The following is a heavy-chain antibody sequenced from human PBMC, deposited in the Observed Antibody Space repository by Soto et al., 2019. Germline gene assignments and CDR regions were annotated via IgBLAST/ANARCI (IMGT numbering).Heavy chain of an antibody. J-gene: IGHJ4*02. V-gene: IGHV1-18*01. CDR1: GYTFTSYA. Sequence: QVQLVQSGAEVKKPGASVKVSCKASGYTFTSYAISWVXQAXGQGLEWMGWISAYNGNTNYAQKLQGRVTMTTDTXXXXXXXXXXXXXXXXXXXXXXAXXXXXXHYWGQGTLVTVSS. CDR2: ISAYNGNT. CDR3: AXXXXXXHY.